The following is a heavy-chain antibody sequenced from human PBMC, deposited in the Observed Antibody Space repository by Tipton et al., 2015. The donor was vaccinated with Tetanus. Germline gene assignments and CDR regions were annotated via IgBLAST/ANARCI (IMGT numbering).Heavy chain of an antibody. Sequence: SLRLSCAASGFTLSRYTLNWVRQAPGKGLEWVSSISSSRRYIYYADSVKGRFTISRDNSKNMLCLQMSSLSAEDTAVYYCAKMTASWYLGYFDYWGQGALVTVSS. D-gene: IGHD6-13*01. V-gene: IGHV3-21*04. CDR2: ISSSRRYI. CDR1: GFTLSRYT. J-gene: IGHJ4*02. CDR3: AKMTASWYLGYFDY.